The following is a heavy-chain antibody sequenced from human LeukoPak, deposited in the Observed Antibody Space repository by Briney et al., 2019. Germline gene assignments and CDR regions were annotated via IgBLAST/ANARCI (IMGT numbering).Heavy chain of an antibody. Sequence: GVTLGLPCAASRFPLSPYWMSWVRQARGKGREWVAHINQDGSQEYYVDSVKGRFSSSRDSAKSSLYLQMNSLRAEDTAVYYCARGVPYDSWSGPHYSDYWGQGTLVTVSS. CDR2: INQDGSQE. D-gene: IGHD3-3*01. V-gene: IGHV3-7*01. CDR3: ARGVPYDSWSGPHYSDY. CDR1: RFPLSPYW. J-gene: IGHJ4*02.